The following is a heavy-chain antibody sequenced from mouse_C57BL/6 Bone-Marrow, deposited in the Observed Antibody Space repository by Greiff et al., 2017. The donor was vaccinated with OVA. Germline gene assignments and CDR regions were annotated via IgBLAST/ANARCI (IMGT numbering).Heavy chain of an antibody. CDR3: ARRLPGAY. V-gene: IGHV5-6*01. J-gene: IGHJ3*01. CDR2: ISSGGSYT. D-gene: IGHD2-4*01. Sequence: EVQLVESGGDLVKPGGSLKLSCAASGFTFSSYGMSWVRQTPDKRLEWVATISSGGSYTYYPDSVKGRFTISRDNAKNTLYLQMSSLKSEDTAMYYCARRLPGAYWGQGTLVTVSA. CDR1: GFTFSSYG.